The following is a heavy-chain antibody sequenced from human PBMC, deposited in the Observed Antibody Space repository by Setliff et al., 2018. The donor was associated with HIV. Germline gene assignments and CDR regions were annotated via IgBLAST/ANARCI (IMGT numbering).Heavy chain of an antibody. CDR2: IHHSRTT. CDR3: ARVPHRVVGTTTLLYHFDY. V-gene: IGHV4-38-2*01. Sequence: SETLSLTCAVSGYSISSGYYWAWIRQSPGKGLDWIGSIHHSRTTYYNPSLKSRVTISVDTTTNHVSLQVNSVTAVDTAVYYCARVPHRVVGTTTLLYHFDYWGLGTLVTVSS. J-gene: IGHJ4*02. D-gene: IGHD1-26*01. CDR1: GYSISSGYY.